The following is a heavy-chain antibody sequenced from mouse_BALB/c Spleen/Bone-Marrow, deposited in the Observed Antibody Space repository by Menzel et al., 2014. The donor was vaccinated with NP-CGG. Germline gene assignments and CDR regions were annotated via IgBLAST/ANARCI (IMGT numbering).Heavy chain of an antibody. Sequence: VQLKESGPSLVKPSQTLSLTCSVTGDSITSGYWHWIRQFPGNNLEYMGYISYSGSTSYYQSLKSRISITRDTSKNQYYLQVNAVTSEDTATYYCATYDGYYFDYWGQGTTLTVSS. CDR1: GDSITSGY. D-gene: IGHD1-2*01. CDR3: ATYDGYYFDY. J-gene: IGHJ2*01. CDR2: ISYSGST. V-gene: IGHV3-8*02.